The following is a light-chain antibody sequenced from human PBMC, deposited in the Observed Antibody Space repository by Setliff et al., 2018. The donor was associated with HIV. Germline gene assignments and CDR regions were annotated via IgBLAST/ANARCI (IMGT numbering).Light chain of an antibody. Sequence: LTQPASVSAAPGLAITISCTGTKSDVGGYNYVSWYLQESGKAPKLIMYDFTSRPSGISNRFSGSQSGNTASLTISGLRTEDEGTYYCTSYTSSDTYVFGTGTKVTVL. J-gene: IGLJ1*01. CDR3: TSYTSSDTYV. CDR1: KSDVGGYNY. CDR2: DFT. V-gene: IGLV2-14*03.